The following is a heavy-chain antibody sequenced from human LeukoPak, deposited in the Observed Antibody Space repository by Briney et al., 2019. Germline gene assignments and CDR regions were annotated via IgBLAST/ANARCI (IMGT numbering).Heavy chain of an antibody. Sequence: GASVKVSCKASGYTFTSYDINWVRQATGQGLEWMGWMNPNSGNTGYAQKFQGRVTMTTDTSTSTAYMELRSLRSIDTAVYYCARTLIVATIDNWFDPWGQGTLVTVSS. CDR2: MNPNSGNT. CDR3: ARTLIVATIDNWFDP. D-gene: IGHD5-12*01. J-gene: IGHJ5*02. V-gene: IGHV1-8*01. CDR1: GYTFTSYD.